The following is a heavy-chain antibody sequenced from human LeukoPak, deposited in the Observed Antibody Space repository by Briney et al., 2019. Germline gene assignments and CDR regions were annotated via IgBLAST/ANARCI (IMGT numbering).Heavy chain of an antibody. J-gene: IGHJ4*02. CDR3: ARGMSTGEY. Sequence: GGSLRLSSAASGFTFSSYWMSWVRQAPGKGLEWVANIKQDGSEKYYVDPVKGRFTISRDNAKNSLYLQMNSLRAEDTAVFYCARGMSTGEYWGQGTLVTVSS. CDR1: GFTFSSYW. V-gene: IGHV3-7*04. D-gene: IGHD3-16*01. CDR2: IKQDGSEK.